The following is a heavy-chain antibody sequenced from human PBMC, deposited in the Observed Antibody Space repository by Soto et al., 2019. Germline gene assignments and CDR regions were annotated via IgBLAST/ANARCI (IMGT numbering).Heavy chain of an antibody. Sequence: GGSLRLSCAASGFTFSSYAMSWVRQAPGKGLEWVSAISGSGGSTYCADSVKGRFTISRDNSKNTLYLQMNSLRAEDTAVYYCAKVWFGEFHMDVWGKGTTVTVSS. CDR1: GFTFSSYA. CDR2: ISGSGGST. V-gene: IGHV3-23*01. CDR3: AKVWFGEFHMDV. J-gene: IGHJ6*03. D-gene: IGHD3-10*01.